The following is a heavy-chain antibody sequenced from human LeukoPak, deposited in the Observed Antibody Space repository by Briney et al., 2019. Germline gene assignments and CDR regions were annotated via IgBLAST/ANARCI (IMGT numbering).Heavy chain of an antibody. CDR3: ARTPRIAARPPYFDY. CDR2: ISSSGSTI. Sequence: GGSLRLSCAASGFTFSSYEMIWVRHAPGKGLEWVSYISSSGSTIYYADSVKGRFTISRDNAKNSLYLQMNSLRAEDTAVYYCARTPRIAARPPYFDYWGQGTLVTVSS. D-gene: IGHD6-6*01. V-gene: IGHV3-48*03. CDR1: GFTFSSYE. J-gene: IGHJ4*02.